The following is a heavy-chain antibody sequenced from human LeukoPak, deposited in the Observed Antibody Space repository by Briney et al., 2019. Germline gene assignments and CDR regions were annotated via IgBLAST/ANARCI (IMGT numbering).Heavy chain of an antibody. D-gene: IGHD6-6*01. CDR3: TREPSYLLELENWFDP. CDR2: IRSKAYGGTT. V-gene: IGHV3-49*04. CDR1: GFTFGDYA. J-gene: IGHJ5*02. Sequence: GGSLRLSCTASGFTFGDYAMSWVRQAPGKGLEWVGFIRSKAYGGTTEYAASVKGRFTISRDDSKSIAYLQMSSLKTEDTAVYYCTREPSYLLELENWFDPWGQGTLVTVSS.